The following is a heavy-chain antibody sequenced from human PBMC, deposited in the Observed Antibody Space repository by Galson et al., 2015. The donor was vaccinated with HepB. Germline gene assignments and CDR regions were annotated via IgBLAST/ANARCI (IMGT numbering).Heavy chain of an antibody. CDR1: GLTFRNYA. J-gene: IGHJ4*02. Sequence: SLRLSCAASGLTFRNYAMSWVRQAPGKGLEWVSGISGSASSAYYADSVKGRFTISRDNSKNTLYLQMNSLRADDTAVYYCAKALLPWTTPQGDFDYWGQGTLVTVSS. CDR2: ISGSASSA. D-gene: IGHD1-1*01. CDR3: AKALLPWTTPQGDFDY. V-gene: IGHV3-23*01.